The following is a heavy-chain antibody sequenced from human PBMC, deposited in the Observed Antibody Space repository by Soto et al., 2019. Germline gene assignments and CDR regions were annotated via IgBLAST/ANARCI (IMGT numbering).Heavy chain of an antibody. D-gene: IGHD5-12*01. J-gene: IGHJ6*02. CDR2: IYWDDDK. Sequence: QITLKESGPTLVKPTQTLTLTCTFSGFSLSTSGVGVGWIRQPPGKALEWLALIYWDDDKRYSPSLKSRLTTTKDTSXXQXVXXMTNMDPVDTATYYCAHRRRGRDGYHPYYYYGMDVWGQGTTVTVSS. V-gene: IGHV2-5*02. CDR3: AHRRRGRDGYHPYYYYGMDV. CDR1: GFSLSTSGVG.